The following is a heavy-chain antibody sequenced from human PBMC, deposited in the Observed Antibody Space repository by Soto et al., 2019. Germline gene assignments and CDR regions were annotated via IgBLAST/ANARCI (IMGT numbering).Heavy chain of an antibody. CDR2: VYYSGRT. CDR1: GGSISSSSYY. CDR3: ARQVVDGTVAGSGSFDY. Sequence: SETLSLTCTVYGGSISSSSYYWGWIRQPPGKGLEWIGSVYYSGRTYYNSSLKSRVTISVDTSENQISLKLSAVTAADTAVYYCARQVVDGTVAGSGSFDYWGQGTLVTVSS. J-gene: IGHJ4*02. V-gene: IGHV4-39*01. D-gene: IGHD3-10*01.